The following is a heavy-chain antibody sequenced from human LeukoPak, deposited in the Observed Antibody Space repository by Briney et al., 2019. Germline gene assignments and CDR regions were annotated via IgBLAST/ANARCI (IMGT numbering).Heavy chain of an antibody. Sequence: SETLSLTCAVSGVSISSGGYSWSWIRQPPGKGLEWIGYIYHSGSTYYNPSLMSRVTISVDKSKNHFSLRLDSATAADTAVYYCARHGGGASILWFGELSSRWFDPWGQGTLVTVSS. J-gene: IGHJ5*02. V-gene: IGHV4-30-2*01. D-gene: IGHD3-10*01. CDR3: ARHGGGASILWFGELSSRWFDP. CDR1: GVSISSGGYS. CDR2: IYHSGST.